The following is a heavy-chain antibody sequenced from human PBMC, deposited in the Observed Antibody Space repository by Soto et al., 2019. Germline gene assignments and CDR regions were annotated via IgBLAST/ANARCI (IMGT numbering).Heavy chain of an antibody. V-gene: IGHV3-33*01. Sequence: QVQLVESGGGVVQPGRSLRLSCAASGFTFSSYGMHWVRQAPGKGLEWVAVIWYDGSNKYYADSVKGRFTISRDNSKHTLYLQLNSLRAEDTAVYYCARVRFPRVVAANPYFYYWGQGTLVTVSS. CDR3: ARVRFPRVVAANPYFYY. CDR2: IWYDGSNK. CDR1: GFTFSSYG. J-gene: IGHJ4*02. D-gene: IGHD2-15*01.